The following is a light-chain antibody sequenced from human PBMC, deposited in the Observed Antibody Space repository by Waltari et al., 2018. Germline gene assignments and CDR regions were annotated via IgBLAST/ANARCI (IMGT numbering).Light chain of an antibody. CDR1: QNIGTW. V-gene: IGKV1-5*01. CDR2: DGS. J-gene: IGKJ2*01. Sequence: DTQLSQFPSTLSASVGDSVTITCRASQNIGTWVAWYQQKPGKAPKLLIFDGSTLESGVPSRFSGSASGTDFTLTINSLQPDDFASYFCQQYNSYLSSFGQGTKLEI. CDR3: QQYNSYLSS.